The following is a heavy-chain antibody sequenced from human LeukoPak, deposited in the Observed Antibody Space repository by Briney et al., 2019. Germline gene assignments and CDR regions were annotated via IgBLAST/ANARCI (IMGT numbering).Heavy chain of an antibody. D-gene: IGHD3/OR15-3a*01. CDR3: ARRGDWYDY. J-gene: IGHJ4*02. Sequence: SETLSLTCTVSGGSISSHYWSWIRQPPGKGLEWIGYIYTTESTNYNPSLKSRVTISVDTSKNQFSLKLSSVTAADTAVYYCARRGDWYDYWGQGTLVTVSS. CDR1: GGSISSHY. CDR2: IYTTEST. V-gene: IGHV4-4*09.